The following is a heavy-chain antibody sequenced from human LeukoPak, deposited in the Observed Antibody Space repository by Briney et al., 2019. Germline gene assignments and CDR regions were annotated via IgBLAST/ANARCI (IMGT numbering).Heavy chain of an antibody. CDR3: ERKYSGAYPYYFDY. CDR2: IYYGGTT. CDR1: GGSISGSSYY. D-gene: IGHD1-26*01. Sequence: SETLSLTCTVSGGSISGSSYYWGWIRQPPGKGLEWIGTIYYGGTTYYNPSLESRVTISVDTPKNQFFLKLTSVTAADTAVYYCERKYSGAYPYYFDYGGQGILVTVSS. J-gene: IGHJ4*02. V-gene: IGHV4-39*01.